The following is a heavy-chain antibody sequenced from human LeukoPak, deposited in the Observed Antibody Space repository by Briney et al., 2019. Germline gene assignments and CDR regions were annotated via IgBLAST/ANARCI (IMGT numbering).Heavy chain of an antibody. Sequence: PGGSLSLSCVASGFTFTTYSMNWVRLAPGKGLEWVSSISTTGDFIHYADSVKGRFTISRDNAKNSLYLQMNSLRAEDTAIYYCAGRDCTNGLCQFDYWGQGTLVTVSS. J-gene: IGHJ4*02. CDR1: GFTFTTYS. CDR3: AGRDCTNGLCQFDY. CDR2: ISTTGDFI. V-gene: IGHV3-21*01. D-gene: IGHD2-8*01.